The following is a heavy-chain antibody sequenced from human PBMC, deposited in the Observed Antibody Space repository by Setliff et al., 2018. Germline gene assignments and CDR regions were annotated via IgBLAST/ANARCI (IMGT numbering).Heavy chain of an antibody. CDR2: IKGDGSEK. CDR1: GFTFSTYW. D-gene: IGHD1-1*01. J-gene: IGHJ3*01. V-gene: IGHV3-7*01. Sequence: GGSLRLSCAASGFTFSTYWMTWIRQAPGKGLEWVANIKGDGSEKYYVDSVEGRFAISRDNAKNSLYLQMNSLRAEDTAVYYCARAELPYAADVWGQGTKVTVSS. CDR3: ARAELPYAADV.